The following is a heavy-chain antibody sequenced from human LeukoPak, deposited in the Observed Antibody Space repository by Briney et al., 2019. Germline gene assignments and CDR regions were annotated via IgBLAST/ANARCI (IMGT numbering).Heavy chain of an antibody. V-gene: IGHV3-23*01. CDR3: AKDWTTVVTPKGYYFDS. Sequence: GGSLRLSCAAPGFTFNNYAMSWVRQPPGKGLGGVSGICTTGGSTYYADSVKGRFAISRDNSNNTLYLQMNSLRGEDTAVYYCAKDWTTVVTPKGYYFDSGGQGTLVTVSS. CDR2: ICTTGGST. J-gene: IGHJ4*02. D-gene: IGHD4-23*01. CDR1: GFTFNNYA.